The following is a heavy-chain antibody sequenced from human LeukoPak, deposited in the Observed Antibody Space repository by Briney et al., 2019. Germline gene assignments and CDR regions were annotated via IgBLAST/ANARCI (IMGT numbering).Heavy chain of an antibody. J-gene: IGHJ4*02. V-gene: IGHV3-66*02. Sequence: GGSLRLSCVASGFSISSGYMTWARQAPGKALEWVSLLYSDDSAYYPDSVKGRFTISRDNSKSTLHLQMDTLRTKDTAMYYCARDPWQGSTTLHWGQGIMVTVSS. CDR3: ARDPWQGSTTLH. CDR1: GFSISSGY. D-gene: IGHD1-26*01. CDR2: LYSDDSA.